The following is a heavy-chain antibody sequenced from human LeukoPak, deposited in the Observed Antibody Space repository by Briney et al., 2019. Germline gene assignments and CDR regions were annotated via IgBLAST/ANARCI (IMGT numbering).Heavy chain of an antibody. V-gene: IGHV3-74*01. CDR3: ARGARWLQWRGNYYGMDV. D-gene: IGHD5-24*01. J-gene: IGHJ6*02. CDR2: INHDGSDT. CDR1: GFTFKLYW. Sequence: GGSLRLSCAASGFTFKLYWMHWVRQVPGRGPVWVSRINHDGSDTIYADSVRGRFTISRDDAKNTLYLQMNNLRAEDTAVYYCARGARWLQWRGNYYGMDVWGQGTTVTVSS.